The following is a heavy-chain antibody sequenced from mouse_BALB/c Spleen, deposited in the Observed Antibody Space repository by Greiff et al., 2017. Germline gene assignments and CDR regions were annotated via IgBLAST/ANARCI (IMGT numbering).Heavy chain of an antibody. CDR2: INPYNDGT. D-gene: IGHD2-4*01. CDR3: ARGKDDYDEEGAMDY. V-gene: IGHV1-14*01. J-gene: IGHJ4*01. CDR1: GYTFTSYV. Sequence: VQLQQSGPELVKPGASVKMSCKASGYTFTSYVMHWVKQKPGQGLEWIGYINPYNDGTKYNEKFKGKATLTSDKSSSTAYMELSSLTSEDSAVYYCARGKDDYDEEGAMDYWGQGTSVTVSS.